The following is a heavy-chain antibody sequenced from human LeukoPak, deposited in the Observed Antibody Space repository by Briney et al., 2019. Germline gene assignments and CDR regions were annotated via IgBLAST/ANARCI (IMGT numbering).Heavy chain of an antibody. CDR3: ARWVNAHCTNGVCYWFDP. D-gene: IGHD2-8*01. J-gene: IGHJ5*02. CDR1: GYTFTSYG. V-gene: IGHV1-18*01. CDR2: ISAYNGNT. Sequence: GASVKVSCKASGYTFTSYGISWVRQAPGQGLEWMGWISAYNGNTNYAQKIQGRVTMTPDTSTSTAYMELRSMRSDDTAVYYCARWVNAHCTNGVCYWFDPWGQGTLVTVSS.